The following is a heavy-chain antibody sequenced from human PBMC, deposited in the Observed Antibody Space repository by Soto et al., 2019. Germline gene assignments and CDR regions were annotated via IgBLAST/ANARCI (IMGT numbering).Heavy chain of an antibody. J-gene: IGHJ6*03. D-gene: IGHD4-17*01. Sequence: SETLSLTCAVYGGSFSGYYWSWIRQPPGKGLEWIGEINHSGNTNYNPSLKSRVTISVDTSKNQFSLKLSSVAAADTAVYYCARGRTVTTLYYYYYYMDVWGKGTTVT. CDR2: INHSGNT. V-gene: IGHV4-34*01. CDR3: ARGRTVTTLYYYYYYMDV. CDR1: GGSFSGYY.